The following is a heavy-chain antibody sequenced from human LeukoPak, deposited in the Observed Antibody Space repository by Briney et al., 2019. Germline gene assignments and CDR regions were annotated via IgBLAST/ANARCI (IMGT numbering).Heavy chain of an antibody. CDR1: GASISRYY. CDR2: ISDTGST. Sequence: SETLSLTCTVSGASISRYYWSWIRQPPGKGLEWIGDISDTGSTNYNPSLKSRVTISADTSKNQFSLKLISVTAADTAMYYCARGTSVVPHGSWGQGILVTVSS. D-gene: IGHD1-1*01. J-gene: IGHJ4*02. V-gene: IGHV4-59*01. CDR3: ARGTSVVPHGS.